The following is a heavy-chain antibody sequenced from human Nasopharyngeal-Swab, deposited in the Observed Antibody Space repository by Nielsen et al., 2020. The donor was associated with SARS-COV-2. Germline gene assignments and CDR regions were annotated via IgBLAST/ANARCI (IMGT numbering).Heavy chain of an antibody. D-gene: IGHD6-13*01. J-gene: IGHJ3*02. CDR2: ISYDGSNK. Sequence: GESLKISCAASGFIFSSYGMHWVSQAPGKGLEWVAVISYDGSNKYYADSLKGRFTISKDNSKNTLYLQMNSLRAEDTAVYYCAKVPGSSWVDAFDIWGQGTKVTVSS. CDR3: AKVPGSSWVDAFDI. V-gene: IGHV3-30*18. CDR1: GFIFSSYG.